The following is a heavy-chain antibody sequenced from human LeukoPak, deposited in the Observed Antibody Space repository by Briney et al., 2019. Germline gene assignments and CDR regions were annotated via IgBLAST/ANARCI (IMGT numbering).Heavy chain of an antibody. CDR1: GFTVSSNY. Sequence: PGGSLRLSCAASGFTVSSNYMSWVRQAPGKGLEWVSVIYSGGSTYYADSVKGRFTISRDNSKNTLYLQMNSLRAEDTAVYYCARWGPRGYSYGPDFDYWGQGTLVTVSS. V-gene: IGHV3-53*01. D-gene: IGHD5-18*01. J-gene: IGHJ4*02. CDR3: ARWGPRGYSYGPDFDY. CDR2: IYSGGST.